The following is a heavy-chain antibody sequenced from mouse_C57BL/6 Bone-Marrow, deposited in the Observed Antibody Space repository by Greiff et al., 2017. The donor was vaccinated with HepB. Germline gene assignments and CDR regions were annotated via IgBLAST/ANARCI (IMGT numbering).Heavy chain of an antibody. CDR1: GYTFTSYW. V-gene: IGHV1-52*01. CDR2: IDPSDSET. CDR3: ARYGGAWFAY. D-gene: IGHD1-1*02. Sequence: QVQLQQSGAELVRPGSSVKLSCKASGYTFTSYWMHWVKQRPIQGLEWIGNIDPSDSETHYNQKFKDKATLTVDKSSSTAYMQLSSLTSEDSAVYYCARYGGAWFAYWGQGTLVTVSA. J-gene: IGHJ3*01.